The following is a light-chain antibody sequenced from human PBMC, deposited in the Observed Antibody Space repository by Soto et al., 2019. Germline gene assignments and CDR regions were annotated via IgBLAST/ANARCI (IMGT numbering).Light chain of an antibody. CDR1: RSVSSSY. Sequence: EIVLTQSPGTLSLSPGERATLSCRASRSVSSSYLAWYQQKPGQAPRLLIYGASSRATGIPDRFSGSGSGTEFTLTISSLQSEDFAVYYCQQYNDWPPINFGQGTRLEIK. J-gene: IGKJ5*01. V-gene: IGKV3-20*01. CDR2: GAS. CDR3: QQYNDWPPIN.